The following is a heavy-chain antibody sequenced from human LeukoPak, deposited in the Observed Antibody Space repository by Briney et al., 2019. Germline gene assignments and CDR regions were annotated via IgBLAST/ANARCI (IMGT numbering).Heavy chain of an antibody. V-gene: IGHV4-39*01. CDR1: GGSISSRSYY. D-gene: IGHD3-10*02. J-gene: IGHJ5*02. CDR2: IFYSGST. CDR3: ARHPLKAYVSDWFDP. Sequence: SETLSLTCTVSGGSISSRSYYWGWLRQPPGKGLEWIACIFYSGSTYHNPSLKSRVTISVDTSKSQFSLKLSSVTAADTAVYFCARHPLKAYVSDWFDPWGQGTLVTVSS.